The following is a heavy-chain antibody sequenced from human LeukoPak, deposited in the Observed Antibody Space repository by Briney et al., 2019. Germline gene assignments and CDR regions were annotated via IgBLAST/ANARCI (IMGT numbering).Heavy chain of an antibody. D-gene: IGHD6-6*01. CDR2: IYYSGST. J-gene: IGHJ5*02. CDR3: ARDKDEEYSSFWGGWFDP. Sequence: TSETLSLTCTVSGGSISSYYWSWIRQPPGKGLEWIGYIYYSGSTNYNPSLKSRVTISVDTSKNQFSLKLSSVTAADTAVYYCARDKDEEYSSFWGGWFDPWGQGTLVTVSS. CDR1: GGSISSYY. V-gene: IGHV4-59*01.